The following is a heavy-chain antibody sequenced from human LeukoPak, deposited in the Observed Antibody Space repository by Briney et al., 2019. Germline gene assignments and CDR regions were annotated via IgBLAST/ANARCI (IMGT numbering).Heavy chain of an antibody. CDR1: GFTFSSYW. CDR2: INSDGSST. Sequence: PGGSLRLSCAASGFTFSSYWMHWVRQAPGKGLVWVSRINSDGSSTSYADPVKGRFTISRDNAKNTLYLQMNSLRAEDTAVYYCARASYYYYYYMDVWGKGTTVTVSS. J-gene: IGHJ6*03. CDR3: ARASYYYYYYMDV. V-gene: IGHV3-74*01.